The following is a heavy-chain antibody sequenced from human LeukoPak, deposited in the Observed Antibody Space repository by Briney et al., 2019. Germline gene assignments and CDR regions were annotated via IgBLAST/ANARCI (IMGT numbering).Heavy chain of an antibody. CDR3: ARGDILPY. V-gene: IGHV3-30*04. J-gene: IGHJ4*02. Sequence: GGSLRLSCAASGFTFSSYAMHWVRQAPGKGLEWEAVISYDGSNKYYADSVKGRFTISRDNSKNTLYLQMNSLRAEDTAVYYCARGDILPYWGQGTLVTVSS. CDR2: ISYDGSNK. CDR1: GFTFSSYA. D-gene: IGHD3-3*02.